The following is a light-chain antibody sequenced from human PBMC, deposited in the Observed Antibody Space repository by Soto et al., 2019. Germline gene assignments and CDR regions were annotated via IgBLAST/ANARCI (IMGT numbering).Light chain of an antibody. Sequence: EIVLTQSPGTLSLSPGERATLSCRASQSVSSSYLAWYQQKPGQAPRLRIYGASNRATGIPYSFSGSGSGTDFTLTISRLEPEDFAVYYCQQYGSSPYTFGQGTKLEIK. CDR1: QSVSSSY. J-gene: IGKJ2*01. V-gene: IGKV3-20*01. CDR3: QQYGSSPYT. CDR2: GAS.